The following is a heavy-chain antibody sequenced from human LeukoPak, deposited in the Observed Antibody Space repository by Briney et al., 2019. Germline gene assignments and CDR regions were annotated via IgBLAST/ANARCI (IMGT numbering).Heavy chain of an antibody. Sequence: PGGSLRLSCAASGFTFSSYGMHWVRQAPGKGLGWVAFIRHDGSNKYYADSVKGRFTISRDNSKNTLYLQMNSLRAEDTAVYYCAKGGNRWGVGARIDYWGQGTLVTVSS. CDR3: AKGGNRWGVGARIDY. J-gene: IGHJ4*02. CDR2: IRHDGSNK. CDR1: GFTFSSYG. V-gene: IGHV3-30*02. D-gene: IGHD1-26*01.